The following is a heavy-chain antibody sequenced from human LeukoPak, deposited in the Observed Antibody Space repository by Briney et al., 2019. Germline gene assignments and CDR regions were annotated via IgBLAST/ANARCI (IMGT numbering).Heavy chain of an antibody. CDR3: ATEGLSGSYFNWFDP. Sequence: KPGASVKVSCKVSGYTLTELSMHWVRQAPGKGLEWMGGFDPEDGETIYAQKFQGRVTMTEDTSTDTAYMELGSLRSEDTAVYYCATEGLSGSYFNWFDPWGQGTLVTVSS. CDR1: GYTLTELS. V-gene: IGHV1-24*01. CDR2: FDPEDGET. D-gene: IGHD1-26*01. J-gene: IGHJ5*02.